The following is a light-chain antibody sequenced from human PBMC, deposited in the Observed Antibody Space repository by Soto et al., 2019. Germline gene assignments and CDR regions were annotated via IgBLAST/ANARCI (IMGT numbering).Light chain of an antibody. CDR3: QQSYSNPLT. Sequence: DIQMTQSPSSLSASVGDRVTITCRASESINRYLNWYQQKPGKAPKLLIYAASTSLSGVPSRFSGSGSGTDFTLTITRLQLDDFATDDCQQSYSNPLTFGGGTKVDIK. CDR2: AAS. V-gene: IGKV1-39*01. CDR1: ESINRY. J-gene: IGKJ4*01.